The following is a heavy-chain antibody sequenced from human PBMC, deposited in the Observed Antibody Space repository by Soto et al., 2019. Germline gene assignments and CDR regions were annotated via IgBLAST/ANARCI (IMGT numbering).Heavy chain of an antibody. CDR1: GGSISSYY. D-gene: IGHD3-22*01. J-gene: IGHJ4*02. V-gene: IGHV4-4*07. CDR3: ARDGDYDSSGYYYRTEDYFDY. CDR2: IYTSGST. Sequence: PSETLSLTCTVSGGSISSYYWSWIRQPAGKGLEWIGRIYTSGSTNYNPSLKSRVTMSVDTSKNQFSLKLGSVTAADTAVYYCARDGDYDSSGYYYRTEDYFDYWGQGTLVTVSS.